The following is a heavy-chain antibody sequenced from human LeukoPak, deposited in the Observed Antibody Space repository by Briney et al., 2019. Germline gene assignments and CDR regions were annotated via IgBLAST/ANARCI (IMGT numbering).Heavy chain of an antibody. Sequence: ASVKVSCKASGYTFTRYYMYWVRQAPGQGLEWMGIINPSGGTTNYAQKFQGRVTMTRDTSTSTVYMELSSLRSGDTAVYYCARGLHIRLYDSRGYFDYWGQGTVVTVSS. CDR1: GYTFTRYY. CDR2: INPSGGTT. CDR3: ARGLHIRLYDSRGYFDY. V-gene: IGHV1-46*01. J-gene: IGHJ4*02. D-gene: IGHD3-22*01.